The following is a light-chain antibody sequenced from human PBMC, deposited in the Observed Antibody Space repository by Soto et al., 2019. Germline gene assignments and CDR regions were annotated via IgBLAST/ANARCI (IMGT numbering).Light chain of an antibody. CDR2: DND. J-gene: IGLJ1*01. CDR1: STNIGDNY. CDR3: GTWDDSLVRYV. V-gene: IGLV1-51*01. Sequence: QPVLTQPPSVSAAPGQRVIISFSGSSTNIGDNYVSWYQHLPGTAPKLAVYDNDRRPSELPGRFSGSKSGTSDTLVITILQTGDEADYYCGTWDDSLVRYVFGAGTKVTVL.